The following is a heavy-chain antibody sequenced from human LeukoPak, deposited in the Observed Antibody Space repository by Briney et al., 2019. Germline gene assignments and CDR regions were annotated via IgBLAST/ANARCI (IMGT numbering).Heavy chain of an antibody. J-gene: IGHJ4*02. CDR3: ARALFGELLG. CDR1: GGSITSYY. V-gene: IGHV4-59*06. Sequence: SETLSLTCTVSGGSITSYYWSWTRQHPGKGLEWIGYIYYSGSTYYNPSLKSRVTISVDTSKNQFSLKLSSVTAADTAVYYCARALFGELLGWGQGTLVTVSS. CDR2: IYYSGST. D-gene: IGHD3-10*02.